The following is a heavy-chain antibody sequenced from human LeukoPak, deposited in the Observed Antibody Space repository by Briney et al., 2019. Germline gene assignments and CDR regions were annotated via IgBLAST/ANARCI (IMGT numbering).Heavy chain of an antibody. V-gene: IGHV1-69*06. CDR3: ARGPYDILTGYAFDY. J-gene: IGHJ4*02. Sequence: SVTVSCKASGGTFSSYAISWVRQAPGQGVEWMGGIIPIFGTANYAQKFQGRVTITADKSTSTAYMELSRLRSDDTAVYYCARGPYDILTGYAFDYWGQGTLVTVSS. CDR2: IIPIFGTA. CDR1: GGTFSSYA. D-gene: IGHD3-9*01.